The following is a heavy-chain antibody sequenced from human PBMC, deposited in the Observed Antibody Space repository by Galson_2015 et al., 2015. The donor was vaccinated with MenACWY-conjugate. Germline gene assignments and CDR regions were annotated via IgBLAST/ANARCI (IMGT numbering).Heavy chain of an antibody. CDR2: ISGSGGST. D-gene: IGHD6-6*01. V-gene: IGHV3-23*01. CDR1: GFTFSSYA. Sequence: SLRLSCAASGFTFSSYAMSWVRQAPGKGLEWVSAISGSGGSTYYADSVRGRFTISRDNSKNTLYLQMNSLRAEDTAVYYCAKAVVIGSSSSLFDYWGQGTLVTVSS. J-gene: IGHJ4*02. CDR3: AKAVVIGSSSSLFDY.